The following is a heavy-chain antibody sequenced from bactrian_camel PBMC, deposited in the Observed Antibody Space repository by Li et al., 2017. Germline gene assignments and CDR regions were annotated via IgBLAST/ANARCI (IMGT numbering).Heavy chain of an antibody. CDR2: INSGGGNT. CDR1: GLAFSTYD. V-gene: IGHV3S40*01. CDR3: VAGSRTGAVWFFTSLDTSYYNA. Sequence: VQLVESGGGLVQPGGSLRLSCTASGLAFSTYDMSWVRQAPGKGFEWVSGINSGGGNTYYADSVKGRFTISKDNVKSILYLQMNGLKPEDTAMYYCVAGSRTGAVWFFTSLDTSYYNAWGQGTQVTVS. D-gene: IGHD7*01. J-gene: IGHJ6*01.